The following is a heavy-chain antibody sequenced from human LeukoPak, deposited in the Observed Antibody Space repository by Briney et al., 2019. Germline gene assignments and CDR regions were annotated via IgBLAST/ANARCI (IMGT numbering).Heavy chain of an antibody. J-gene: IGHJ4*02. CDR2: IKEDGSEK. CDR3: ARDRGWLQFDC. V-gene: IGHV3-7*01. CDR1: GFTFSSYW. Sequence: GGSLRLSCAASGFTFSSYWISWVRQASGKWLEWVANIKEDGSEKYYVDSVKGRFTISRDNVKNSLYLQMNSLRAEDTAVYYCARDRGWLQFDCWGQGTLVTVSS. D-gene: IGHD5-24*01.